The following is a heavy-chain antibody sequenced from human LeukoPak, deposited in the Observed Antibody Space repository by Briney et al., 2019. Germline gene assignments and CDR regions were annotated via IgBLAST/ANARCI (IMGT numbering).Heavy chain of an antibody. D-gene: IGHD5-18*01. J-gene: IGHJ4*02. V-gene: IGHV4-39*01. CDR3: ASRSSSGYSYGYREDY. CDR1: GGSISGGEYY. Sequence: SETLSLTCTVSGGSISGGEYYWGWLRQPPGTGLEWIGSIYYSGSTYYNPSLKSRVTISVDTSKNQFSLKLSSVTAADTAVYYCASRSSSGYSYGYREDYWGQGTLVTVSS. CDR2: IYYSGST.